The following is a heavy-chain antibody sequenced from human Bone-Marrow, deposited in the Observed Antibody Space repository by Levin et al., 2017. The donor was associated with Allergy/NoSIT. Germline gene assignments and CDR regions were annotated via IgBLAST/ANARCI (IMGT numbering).Heavy chain of an antibody. Sequence: ASVKVSCKTSGYTFKPYGITWVRQAPGQGLEWMGWINPYNGNTNYAQKLQDRVTMTTDTSTTTAYVELRSLRSDDTAIYYCARISVVSSSSRFDYWGQGTLVTVSS. CDR3: ARISVVSSSSRFDY. CDR1: GYTFKPYG. D-gene: IGHD5/OR15-5a*01. J-gene: IGHJ4*02. V-gene: IGHV1-18*04. CDR2: INPYNGNT.